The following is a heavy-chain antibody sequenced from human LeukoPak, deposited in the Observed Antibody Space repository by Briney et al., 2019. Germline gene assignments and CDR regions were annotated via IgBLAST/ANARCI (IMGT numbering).Heavy chain of an antibody. CDR3: ASDGSGYSYNWFDP. CDR2: IGAGGAKI. J-gene: IGHJ5*02. Sequence: GGSLRLSCAASGFTFSNYAMSWLRQAPGKGLEWVAAIGAGGAKIYYADSVKGRFTNSRDNSKNTLYLQMDTLRAEDTAVYYCASDGSGYSYNWFDPWGQGTLVTVSS. CDR1: GFTFSNYA. D-gene: IGHD3-3*01. V-gene: IGHV3-23*01.